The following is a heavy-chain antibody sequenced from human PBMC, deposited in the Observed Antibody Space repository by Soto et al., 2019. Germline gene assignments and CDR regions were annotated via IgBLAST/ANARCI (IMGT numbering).Heavy chain of an antibody. D-gene: IGHD6-19*01. Sequence: QVTLKESGPVLVKPTETLTLTCTVSGLLITDSEMGVSWIRQPPGQPLEWLAHINLNGEKYYRTFLKSRLAISKDNSTSQIVLTMTNMDPADTATYYCARRHLAVAVSPWFDPWGQGIPVTVSS. J-gene: IGHJ5*02. CDR3: ARRHLAVAVSPWFDP. CDR2: INLNGEK. V-gene: IGHV2-26*01. CDR1: GLLITDSEMG.